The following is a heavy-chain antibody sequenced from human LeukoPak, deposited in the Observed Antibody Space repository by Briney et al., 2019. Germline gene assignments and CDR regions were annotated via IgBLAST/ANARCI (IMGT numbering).Heavy chain of an antibody. J-gene: IGHJ4*02. Sequence: GGSLRLSCAASGFTFSSYSMNWFRQAPGKGLEWVSSISSSSSYIYYADSVKGRFTISRDNAKNSLYLQMNSLRAEDTAVYYCARGADCSGGSCYLDYWGQGTLVTVSS. CDR1: GFTFSSYS. CDR2: ISSSSSYI. D-gene: IGHD2-15*01. V-gene: IGHV3-21*01. CDR3: ARGADCSGGSCYLDY.